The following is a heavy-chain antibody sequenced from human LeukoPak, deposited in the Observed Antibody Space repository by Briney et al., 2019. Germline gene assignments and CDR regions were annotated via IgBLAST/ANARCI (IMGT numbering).Heavy chain of an antibody. Sequence: PGGSLRLSCAASGFTFSSYAMHWVRQAPGKGLEWVAVISYDGSNKYYADSVKGRFTISRDNSKNTLYLQMNSLRAEDTAVYFCAREDGYCSGGNCYSYFDPWGQGTLVTVSS. CDR3: AREDGYCSGGNCYSYFDP. CDR2: ISYDGSNK. V-gene: IGHV3-30-3*01. CDR1: GFTFSSYA. J-gene: IGHJ4*02. D-gene: IGHD2-15*01.